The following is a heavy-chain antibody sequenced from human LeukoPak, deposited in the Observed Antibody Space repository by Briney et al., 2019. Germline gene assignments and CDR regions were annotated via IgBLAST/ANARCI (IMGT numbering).Heavy chain of an antibody. D-gene: IGHD6-6*01. CDR3: ASGPSDLGSSSQY. J-gene: IGHJ4*02. CDR2: INPNSGGT. Sequence: ASVKVSCQASGYTFIGYYIHWVRQAPGQGLEWMGWINPNSGGTNYARKFQGRVTMTSDTSISTASMELSRLRSDDTAVYYCASGPSDLGSSSQYWGQGTLVTVSS. V-gene: IGHV1-2*02. CDR1: GYTFIGYY.